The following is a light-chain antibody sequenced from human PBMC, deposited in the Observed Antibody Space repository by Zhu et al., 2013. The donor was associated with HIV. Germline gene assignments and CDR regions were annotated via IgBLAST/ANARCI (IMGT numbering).Light chain of an antibody. CDR2: KND. V-gene: IGLV1-47*01. J-gene: IGLJ3*02. CDR1: SSNVGRKY. CDR3: ATWDDSLSNWV. Sequence: QSVVTQPPSASGTPGQRVTISCSGSSSNVGRKYVYWYQQLPGTAPKLLIYKNDQRPSEVPDRFSASKSGTSASLAISGLRSEDEADYYCATWDDSLSNWVFGGGTKLTVL.